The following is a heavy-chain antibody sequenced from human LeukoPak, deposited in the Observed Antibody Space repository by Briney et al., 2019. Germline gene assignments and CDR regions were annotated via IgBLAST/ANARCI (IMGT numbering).Heavy chain of an antibody. D-gene: IGHD6-6*01. V-gene: IGHV4-59*01. Sequence: SETLSLTCTVSGGSISSYYWSWIRQPPGKGLEWIGYIYYSGSTNYNPSLKSRVTISVDTSKNQFSLKLSSVTAADTAVYYCARGEQLVLYYYYMDVWGKGTTVTVSS. CDR2: IYYSGST. CDR1: GGSISSYY. CDR3: ARGEQLVLYYYYMDV. J-gene: IGHJ6*03.